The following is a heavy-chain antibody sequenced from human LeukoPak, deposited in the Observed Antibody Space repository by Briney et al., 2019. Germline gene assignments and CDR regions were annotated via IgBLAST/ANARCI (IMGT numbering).Heavy chain of an antibody. V-gene: IGHV6-1*01. Sequence: SQTLSLTCAISGDSVSSNSAAWNWIRQSPSRGLEWLRRTYYRSKWYNDYAVSVKSRITINPDTSKNQFSLQLNSVTPEDTAVYYCARLFNYYDSSGLFDYWGQGTLVTVSS. CDR2: TYYRSKWYN. D-gene: IGHD3-22*01. CDR1: GDSVSSNSAA. CDR3: ARLFNYYDSSGLFDY. J-gene: IGHJ4*02.